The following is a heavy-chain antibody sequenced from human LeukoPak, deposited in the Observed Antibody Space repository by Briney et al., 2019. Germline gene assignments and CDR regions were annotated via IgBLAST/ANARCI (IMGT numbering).Heavy chain of an antibody. J-gene: IGHJ3*02. V-gene: IGHV1-69*04. D-gene: IGHD6-19*01. CDR3: ARDGSSGWSGTAFDI. CDR1: GGTFSSYA. Sequence: GASVKVSCKASGGTFSSYAISWVRQAPGQGLEWMGRIIPILGIANYAQKFQGRVTITADKSTSTAYMELSSLRSEDTAVYYCARDGSSGWSGTAFDIWGQGTMVTVSS. CDR2: IIPILGIA.